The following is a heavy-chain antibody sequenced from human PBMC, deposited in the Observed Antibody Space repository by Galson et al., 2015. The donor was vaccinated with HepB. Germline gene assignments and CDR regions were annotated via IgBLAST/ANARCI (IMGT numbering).Heavy chain of an antibody. CDR3: ARDPRQQLYYYYYGMDV. Sequence: SCKASGFTFSSYSMNWVRQAPGKGLEWVANIKQDGSEKYYVDSVKGRFTISRDNAKNSLYLQMNSLRAEDTAVYYCARDPRQQLYYYYYGMDVWGQGTTVTVSS. D-gene: IGHD6-13*01. CDR1: GFTFSSYS. CDR2: IKQDGSEK. V-gene: IGHV3-7*03. J-gene: IGHJ6*02.